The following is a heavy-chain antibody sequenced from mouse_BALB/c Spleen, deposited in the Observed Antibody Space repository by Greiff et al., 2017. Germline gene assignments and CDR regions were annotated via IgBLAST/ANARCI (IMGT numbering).Heavy chain of an antibody. CDR2: ISSGGSYT. CDR1: GFTFSSYA. CDR3: AREGTGTDFDY. Sequence: EVKLMESGGGLVKPGGSLKLSCAASGFTFSSYAMSWVRQTPEKRLEWVATISSGGSYTYYPDSVKGRFTISRDNAKNTLYLQMSSLRSEDTAMYYCAREGTGTDFDYWGQGTTLTVSS. V-gene: IGHV5-9-3*01. J-gene: IGHJ2*01. D-gene: IGHD4-1*01.